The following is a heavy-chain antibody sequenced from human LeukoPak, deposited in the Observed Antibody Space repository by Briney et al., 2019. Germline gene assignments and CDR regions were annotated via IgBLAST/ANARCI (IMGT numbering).Heavy chain of an antibody. V-gene: IGHV3-73*01. CDR3: TRPPKGGFDP. J-gene: IGHJ5*02. CDR2: IRSKANSYAT. Sequence: GGSLRLSCAASGFTFSGSAMHWVRQASGKGLEWVGRIRSKANSYATAYAASVKGRFTISRDDSRNTAYLQMNSLKTEDTAVYYCTRPPKGGFDPWGQGTLVTVSS. CDR1: GFTFSGSA.